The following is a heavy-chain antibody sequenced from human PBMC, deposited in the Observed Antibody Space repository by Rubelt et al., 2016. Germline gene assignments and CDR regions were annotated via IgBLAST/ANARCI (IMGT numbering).Heavy chain of an antibody. CDR2: IDHSGST. CDR3: ARDLGRSGYASCSDY. CDR1: GGSINNYY. Sequence: QVQLQESGPGLVKPLETLSLTCTVSGGSINNYYWSWIRQPPGKGLEWIGEIDHSGSTNYNPYLKSRVNISTDPSKHKISLSVSPVTAADTAVYYCARDLGRSGYASCSDYWGRGTLVTVSS. V-gene: IGHV4-59*12. J-gene: IGHJ4*02. D-gene: IGHD5-12*01.